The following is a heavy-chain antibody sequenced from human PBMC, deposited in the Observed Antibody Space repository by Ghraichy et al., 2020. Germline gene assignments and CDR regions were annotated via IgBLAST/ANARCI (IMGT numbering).Heavy chain of an antibody. V-gene: IGHV3-48*02. CDR2: ISSSSSTI. CDR3: ARGGWDMIVVVPHAFDI. CDR1: GFTFSSYS. J-gene: IGHJ3*02. Sequence: GSLRLSCAASGFTFSSYSMNWVRQAPGKGLEWVSYISSSSSTIYYADSVKGRFTISRDNAKNSLYLQMNSLRDEDTAVYYCARGGWDMIVVVPHAFDIWGQGTMVTVSS. D-gene: IGHD3-22*01.